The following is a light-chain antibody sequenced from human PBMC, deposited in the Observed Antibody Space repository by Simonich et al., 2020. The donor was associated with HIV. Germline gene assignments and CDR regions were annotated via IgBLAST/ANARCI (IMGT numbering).Light chain of an antibody. V-gene: IGKV4-1*01. CDR2: WAS. Sequence: DIVMTQSPDSLTVSLGERATINCKSSQSVLYSSNNKNYLGWYQHKPGRPPKLLIYWASTRESGVPDRFSGSGSGTDFTLTISSLQAEDVAIYYCQQYYSTPPTFGQGTKVEIK. CDR1: QSVLYSSNNKNY. CDR3: QQYYSTPPT. J-gene: IGKJ1*01.